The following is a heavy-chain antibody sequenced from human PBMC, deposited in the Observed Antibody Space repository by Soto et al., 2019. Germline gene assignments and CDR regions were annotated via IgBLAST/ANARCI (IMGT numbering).Heavy chain of an antibody. CDR2: IIPIFGTA. D-gene: IGHD4-4*01. CDR1: GSTFSSYA. CDR3: ASEMTTVTTNYYYYGMDV. V-gene: IGHV1-69*13. J-gene: IGHJ6*02. Sequence: ASVKVSCKASGSTFSSYAISWVRQAPGQGLEWMGGIIPIFGTANYAQKFQGRVTITADESTSTAYMELSSLRSEDTAVYYCASEMTTVTTNYYYYGMDVWGQGTTVTVSS.